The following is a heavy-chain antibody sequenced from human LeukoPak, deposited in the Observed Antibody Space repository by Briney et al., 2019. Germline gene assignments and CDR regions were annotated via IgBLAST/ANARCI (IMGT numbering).Heavy chain of an antibody. J-gene: IGHJ4*02. CDR3: ATHDVLTGYPYFDF. CDR1: GFIFGSYW. D-gene: IGHD3-9*01. Sequence: GGSLRLSCAASGFIFGSYWMSWVRQAPGKGLEWVANIQQDGSVQYYVDSVKGRFTISRDNAENSLYLQMNSLSAEDTAVYYCATHDVLTGYPYFDFWGQGTLVAVSS. CDR2: IQQDGSVQ. V-gene: IGHV3-7*01.